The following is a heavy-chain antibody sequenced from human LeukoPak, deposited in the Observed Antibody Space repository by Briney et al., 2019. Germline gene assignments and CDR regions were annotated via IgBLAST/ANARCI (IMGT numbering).Heavy chain of an antibody. CDR3: AKGMIGAGGYWYFDL. Sequence: GMSLRLSCAASGFTFSNYGIHWVRQAPGKGLEWVAIIWSDGSNKYYAESVKGRFTISRDNAKNSLYLQMNSLRAEDTALYYCAKGMIGAGGYWYFDLWGRGTLVTVSS. V-gene: IGHV3-33*03. CDR1: GFTFSNYG. CDR2: IWSDGSNK. J-gene: IGHJ2*01. D-gene: IGHD3-22*01.